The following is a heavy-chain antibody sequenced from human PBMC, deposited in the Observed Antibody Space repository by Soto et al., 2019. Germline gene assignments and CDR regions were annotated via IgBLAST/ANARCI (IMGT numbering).Heavy chain of an antibody. J-gene: IGHJ4*02. V-gene: IGHV1-58*03. CDR3: AAIGENIDH. CDR2: IDVGSGNR. Sequence: QMQLLQSGHEVKKPGTSVKVSCKASGFTFRSSAVQWVRQARGQRLEWIGWIDVGSGNRQYAQKFQERVNITMDMSTNTDYMELSSLRSEDTAFYYCAAIGENIDHWGQGTLVTVSS. CDR1: GFTFRSSA. D-gene: IGHD2-21*01.